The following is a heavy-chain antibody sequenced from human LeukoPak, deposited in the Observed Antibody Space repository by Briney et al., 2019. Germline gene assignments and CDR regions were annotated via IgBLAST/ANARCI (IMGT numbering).Heavy chain of an antibody. CDR2: IYYSGST. D-gene: IGHD1-26*01. CDR1: GGSISGYY. Sequence: SETLSPTCTVSGGSISGYYWSWIRQHPGKGLEWIGEIYYSGSTNYNPSLKSRVTISVDTSKNQFSLRLSSVTAADTAVYYCARVENSGSYYGYYYYYMDVWAKGPTDTISS. J-gene: IGHJ6*03. CDR3: ARVENSGSYYGYYYYYMDV. V-gene: IGHV4-59*01.